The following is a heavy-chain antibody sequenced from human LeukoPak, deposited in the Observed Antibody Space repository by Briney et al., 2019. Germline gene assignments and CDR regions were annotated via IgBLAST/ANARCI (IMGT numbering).Heavy chain of an antibody. V-gene: IGHV3-66*01. CDR2: IYSGGST. J-gene: IGHJ4*02. CDR1: GFTVRTNF. Sequence: GGSLRLSCVASGFTVRTNFMSWVRQAPGKGLEWVSVIYSGGSTYYADSVKGRFTISRDNSKNTLYLQMNSLRAEDTAVYYCARGNYASGSYHYFDYWGQGTRVTVSS. CDR3: ARGNYASGSYHYFDY. D-gene: IGHD1-26*01.